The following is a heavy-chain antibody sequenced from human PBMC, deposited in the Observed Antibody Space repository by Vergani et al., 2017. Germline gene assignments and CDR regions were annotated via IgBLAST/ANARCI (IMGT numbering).Heavy chain of an antibody. CDR2: INPNSGGT. CDR1: GYTFTGYY. Sequence: QVQLVQSGAEVKKPGASVKVSCKASGYTFTGYYMHWVRQAPGQGLEWMGWINPNSGGTNYAQKFQGRVTMTRDTSISTAYMELSRLRSDDTAVYYCAIAVGGSCYSCSSSLDYWGQGTLVTVSS. D-gene: IGHD2-15*01. V-gene: IGHV1-2*02. CDR3: AIAVGGSCYSCSSSLDY. J-gene: IGHJ4*02.